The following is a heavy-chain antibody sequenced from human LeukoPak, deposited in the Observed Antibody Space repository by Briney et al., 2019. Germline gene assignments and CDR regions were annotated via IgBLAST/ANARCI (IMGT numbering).Heavy chain of an antibody. CDR3: ARQNDFRLDY. CDR2: IYPGDSDT. CDR1: GYTFSSYW. Sequence: GGSLILSCKGSGYTFSSYWIGWVRQMPGKGLEWMGIIYPGDSDTRYSPSLQGQVTISVDTSIGTAYLQWSSLKASDTAIYYCARQNDFRLDYWGQGTLVTVSS. J-gene: IGHJ4*02. D-gene: IGHD3-3*01. V-gene: IGHV5-51*01.